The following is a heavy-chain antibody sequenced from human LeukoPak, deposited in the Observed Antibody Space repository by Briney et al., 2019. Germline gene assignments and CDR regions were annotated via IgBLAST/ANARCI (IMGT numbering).Heavy chain of an antibody. CDR1: GFTFSSYW. CDR3: ARVRKNGSGSYTVNWYYYYYYMDG. Sequence: GGSLRLSCAASGFTFSSYWMSWVRQAPGKGLEWVANIKQDGSEKYYVDSVKGRFTISRDNAKNSLYLQMNSLRAEDTAVYYCARVRKNGSGSYTVNWYYYYYYMDGWGKGTTVTVSS. CDR2: IKQDGSEK. J-gene: IGHJ6*03. V-gene: IGHV3-7*01. D-gene: IGHD3-10*01.